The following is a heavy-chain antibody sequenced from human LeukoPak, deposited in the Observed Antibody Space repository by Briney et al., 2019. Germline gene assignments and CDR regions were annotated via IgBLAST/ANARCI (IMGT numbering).Heavy chain of an antibody. Sequence: GGSLRLSCAASGFTFSRYNMNWVRQAPGKGLEWVSSISSSSSYIYYADSVKGRFTISRDNAKNSLYLQMNSLRAEDTAVYYCARDRVSWFGELLRPLLYMDVWGKGTTVTVSS. J-gene: IGHJ6*03. CDR3: ARDRVSWFGELLRPLLYMDV. V-gene: IGHV3-21*01. CDR1: GFTFSRYN. CDR2: ISSSSSYI. D-gene: IGHD3-10*01.